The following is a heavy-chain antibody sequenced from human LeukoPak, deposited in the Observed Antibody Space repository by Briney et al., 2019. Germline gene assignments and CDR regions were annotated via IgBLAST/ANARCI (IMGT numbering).Heavy chain of an antibody. V-gene: IGHV4-61*02. D-gene: IGHD3-22*01. Sequence: SETLSLTCTVSGGSISSSSFYWSWIRQPAGKGLEWIGRIYTSGSTNYSPSLKSRVTMSVDTSKNQFSLKLSSVTAADTAVYYCASSMIVVVITQMTYYFDYWGQGTLVTVSS. J-gene: IGHJ4*02. CDR1: GGSISSSSFY. CDR3: ASSMIVVVITQMTYYFDY. CDR2: IYTSGST.